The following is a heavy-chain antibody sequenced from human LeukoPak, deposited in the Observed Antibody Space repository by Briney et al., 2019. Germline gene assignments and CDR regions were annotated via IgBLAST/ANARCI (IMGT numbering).Heavy chain of an antibody. D-gene: IGHD6-19*01. J-gene: IGHJ3*02. CDR2: IYPGDSDT. CDR3: ARQPIAVAGTAGHAFDI. Sequence: GASLQISCQGSGSNFTSYWIAWVRQLPGKGLEGMGIIYPGDSDTRYSPSFQGQVTISADKSISTAYLQWSSLKASDTAIYYCARQPIAVAGTAGHAFDIWGQGTMLTVSS. V-gene: IGHV5-51*01. CDR1: GSNFTSYW.